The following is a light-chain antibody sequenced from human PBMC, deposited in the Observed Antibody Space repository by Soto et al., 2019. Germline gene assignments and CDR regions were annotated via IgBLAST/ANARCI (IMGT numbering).Light chain of an antibody. J-gene: IGKJ2*01. CDR1: QSVSSY. Sequence: EIVLTQSPATLSLSPGERATLSCRASQSVSSYLAWYQQKPGQAPRLLIYDASNSSTGIPARFSGSGSGTDFTLTISSLEPEEFAVYYCQQRSNWPRTFGQGTKLHI. CDR2: DAS. CDR3: QQRSNWPRT. V-gene: IGKV3-11*01.